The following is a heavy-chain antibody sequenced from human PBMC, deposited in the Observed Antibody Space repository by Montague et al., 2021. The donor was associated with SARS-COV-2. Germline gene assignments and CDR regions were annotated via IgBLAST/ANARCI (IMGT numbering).Heavy chain of an antibody. Sequence: CAISRDSVSSNSATWNWVRQSPSRGLEWLGRTYYRSRWYNDYAVSVRGRVTINPDTSKNQFSLQLSSVTPEDTDIYYCTSGREGNYNVMDVWGQGTTVTVSS. J-gene: IGHJ6*02. D-gene: IGHD1-1*01. CDR3: TSGREGNYNVMDV. V-gene: IGHV6-1*01. CDR2: TYYRSRWYN. CDR1: RDSVSSNSAT.